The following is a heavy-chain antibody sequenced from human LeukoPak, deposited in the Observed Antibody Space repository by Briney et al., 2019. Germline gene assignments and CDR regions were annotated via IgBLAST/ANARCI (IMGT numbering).Heavy chain of an antibody. J-gene: IGHJ4*02. D-gene: IGHD3-22*01. V-gene: IGHV1-18*01. CDR2: ISAYNGNT. Sequence: ASVKVSCKASGYSFTSNVISWVRQAPGQGLEWMGWISAYNGNTNYAQKLQGRVTMTTDTSTSTAYMELRSLRSDDTAVYYCARDFSPPPYYDSSGYSIRPKKRQYYFDYWGQGTLVTVSS. CDR1: GYSFTSNV. CDR3: ARDFSPPPYYDSSGYSIRPKKRQYYFDY.